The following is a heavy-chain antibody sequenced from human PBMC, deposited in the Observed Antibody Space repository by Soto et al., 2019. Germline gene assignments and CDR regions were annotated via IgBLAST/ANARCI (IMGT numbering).Heavy chain of an antibody. D-gene: IGHD4-4*01. CDR3: ARSRDGYSFYFYYGMDG. J-gene: IGHJ6*02. CDR2: ILHDGSAE. CDR1: GFTFTSYD. V-gene: IGHV3-30*03. Sequence: LRLSCAASGFTFTSYDMHWVRQAPGKGLEWMALILHDGSAEYYADSVKGRFTISRDNSKNTLYLQMNSLRAEDTAVYYCARSRDGYSFYFYYGMDGWGQGTAVTVSS.